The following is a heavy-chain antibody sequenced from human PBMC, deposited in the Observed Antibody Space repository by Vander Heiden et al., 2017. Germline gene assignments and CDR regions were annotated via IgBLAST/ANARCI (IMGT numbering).Heavy chain of an antibody. Sequence: EVQLVESGGGLVKPGGSLRLSCEASGFAFNDYSINWVRQAPGKGLQWVASISTSSSYMYYADSVKGRFTISRDNARNSVFLQMNSLTVEDTAIYYCARDLGNFDTSGYYFSTGDDNYSGLDVWGQGTTVTVSS. CDR1: GFAFNDYS. J-gene: IGHJ6*02. CDR3: ARDLGNFDTSGYYFSTGDDNYSGLDV. CDR2: ISTSSSYM. V-gene: IGHV3-21*02. D-gene: IGHD3-22*01.